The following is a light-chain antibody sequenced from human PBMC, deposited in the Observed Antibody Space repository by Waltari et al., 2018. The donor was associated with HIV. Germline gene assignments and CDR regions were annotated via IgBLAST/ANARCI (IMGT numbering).Light chain of an antibody. CDR1: QGISSY. V-gene: IGKV1-9*01. Sequence: DIKLTHSTYFMSASVGKRVNITCRASQGISSYLAWYQQKPGKAPKLLIYAASTLQSGVPSRFSGSGSRTEFTLTISSLQPEDFATYYCQQLNSYPPYTFGQGTKLEIK. CDR3: QQLNSYPPYT. CDR2: AAS. J-gene: IGKJ2*01.